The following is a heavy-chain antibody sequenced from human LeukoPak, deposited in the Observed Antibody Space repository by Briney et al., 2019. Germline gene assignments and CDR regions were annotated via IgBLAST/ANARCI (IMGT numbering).Heavy chain of an antibody. CDR3: AKDPGSGSPTLYYYFAY. D-gene: IGHD6-19*01. V-gene: IGHV3-23*01. Sequence: PGGSLRLSCAASGFTFSNYAMSWVRQAPGKGLEWVSGISDSGGSTYYADSVKGRFTISRDNSRNTLYLQMNSLRAEDTAVYYCAKDPGSGSPTLYYYFAYWGQGTLVTVSS. J-gene: IGHJ4*02. CDR1: GFTFSNYA. CDR2: ISDSGGST.